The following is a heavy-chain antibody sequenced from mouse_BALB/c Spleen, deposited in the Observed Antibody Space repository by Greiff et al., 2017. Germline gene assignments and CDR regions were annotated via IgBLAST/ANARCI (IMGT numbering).Heavy chain of an antibody. V-gene: IGHV2-2*02. CDR2: IWSGGST. J-gene: IGHJ1*01. CDR3: ARDPHYYGSRNWYFDV. Sequence: VQLQQSGPGLVQPSQSLSITCTVSGFSLTSYGVHWVRQSPGKGLEWLGVIWSGGSTDYNAAFISRLSISKDNSKSQVFFKMNSLQANDTAIYYCARDPHYYGSRNWYFDVWGAGTTVTVSS. D-gene: IGHD1-1*01. CDR1: GFSLTSYG.